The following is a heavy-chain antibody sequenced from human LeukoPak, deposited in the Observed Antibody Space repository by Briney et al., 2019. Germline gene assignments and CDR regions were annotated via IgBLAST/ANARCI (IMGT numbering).Heavy chain of an antibody. V-gene: IGHV4-34*01. CDR3: ARHVDTAMLYYYHGMDV. D-gene: IGHD5-18*01. Sequence: SETLSLTCAVYGGSFSGYYWSWIRQPPGKGLEWIGEINHSGSTNYNPSLKSRVTISVDTSKNQFSLKLSSVTAADTAVYYCARHVDTAMLYYYHGMDVWGQGTTVTVSS. CDR1: GGSFSGYY. CDR2: INHSGST. J-gene: IGHJ6*02.